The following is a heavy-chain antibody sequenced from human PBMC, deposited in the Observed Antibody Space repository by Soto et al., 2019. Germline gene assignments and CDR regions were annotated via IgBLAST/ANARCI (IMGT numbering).Heavy chain of an antibody. CDR2: INAGNGNT. CDR1: GYTFTSYA. J-gene: IGHJ3*02. D-gene: IGHD3-16*01. V-gene: IGHV1-3*01. Sequence: ASVKVSCKASGYTFTSYAMHWVRQAPGQRLEWMGWINAGNGNTKYSQNFQGRVTITRDTSASTAYMELSSLRSEDTAVYYCARSPTFGGFDILGQGTMVTVSS. CDR3: ARSPTFGGFDI.